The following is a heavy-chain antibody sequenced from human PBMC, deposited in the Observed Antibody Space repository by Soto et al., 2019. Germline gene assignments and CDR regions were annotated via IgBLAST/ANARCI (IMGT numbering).Heavy chain of an antibody. CDR1: GGSFSPYF. CDR2: INHSGST. J-gene: IGHJ2*01. Sequence: QVQLQQWGAGLLKPSETLSLTCAVYGGSFSPYFWSWIRQPPGKGLEWIGEINHSGSTNYNPSLTRPATLSVDPSKTQVSLKLTSVTAADTAVYFCARLASGWQYYYFDFWGRGTPVTFSS. V-gene: IGHV4-34*01. D-gene: IGHD6-19*01. CDR3: ARLASGWQYYYFDF.